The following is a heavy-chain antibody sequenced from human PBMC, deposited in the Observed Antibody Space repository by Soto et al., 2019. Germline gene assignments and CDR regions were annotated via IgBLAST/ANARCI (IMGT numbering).Heavy chain of an antibody. V-gene: IGHV4-34*01. D-gene: IGHD3-10*01. CDR3: ARGRITMVRGRNWFDP. Sequence: SETLSLTCAVYCGSFSGYYWSWIRQPPGKGLEWIGEINHSGSTNYNPSLKSRVTISVDTSKNQFSLKLSSVTAADTAVYYCARGRITMVRGRNWFDPWGQGTLVTVSS. J-gene: IGHJ5*02. CDR1: CGSFSGYY. CDR2: INHSGST.